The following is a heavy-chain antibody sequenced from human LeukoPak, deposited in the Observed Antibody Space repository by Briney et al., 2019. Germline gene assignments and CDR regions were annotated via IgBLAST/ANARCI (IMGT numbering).Heavy chain of an antibody. D-gene: IGHD6-19*01. CDR1: GFTFRSFE. CDR3: ARDGPDGWYDGFDY. Sequence: GGSLRLSCAASGFTFRSFEMNWVRQAPGKGLEWVSYISSSGSTIYYAGSVKGRFTISRDNAKNSLYLQMDSLRAEDTALYYCARDGPDGWYDGFDYWGQGALVTVSS. J-gene: IGHJ4*02. V-gene: IGHV3-48*03. CDR2: ISSSGSTI.